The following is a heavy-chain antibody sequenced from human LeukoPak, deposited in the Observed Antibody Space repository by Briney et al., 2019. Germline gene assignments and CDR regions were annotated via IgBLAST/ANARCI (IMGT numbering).Heavy chain of an antibody. V-gene: IGHV3-30*02. Sequence: GGSLRLSCAASGFTFRIYGMSWVRQAPGRGLEWLAYIRFDGSSTYYADFVKGRFTISRDNSKNTLFLQMNSLRAEDTAVYSCARDQAGSGHYVDYWGQGTLVTVSS. CDR3: ARDQAGSGHYVDY. CDR2: IRFDGSST. CDR1: GFTFRIYG. J-gene: IGHJ4*02. D-gene: IGHD3-10*01.